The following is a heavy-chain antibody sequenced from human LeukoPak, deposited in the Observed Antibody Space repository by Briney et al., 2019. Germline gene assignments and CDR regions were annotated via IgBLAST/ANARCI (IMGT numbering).Heavy chain of an antibody. CDR3: AREGLFGESFGGWFDP. Sequence: ASVKVSCKASGYTFTSYYMHWVRQAPGQGLEWMEMINPSGGSTNYAQKFQGRFTMTRDTSTSTVYMELGSLRSEDTAVYYCAREGLFGESFGGWFDPWGQGTLVTVSS. D-gene: IGHD3-10*02. CDR2: INPSGGST. CDR1: GYTFTSYY. J-gene: IGHJ5*02. V-gene: IGHV1-46*01.